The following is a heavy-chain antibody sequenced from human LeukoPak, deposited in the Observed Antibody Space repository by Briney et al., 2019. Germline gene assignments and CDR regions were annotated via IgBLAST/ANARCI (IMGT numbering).Heavy chain of an antibody. CDR2: IYSGGST. CDR3: ARVNRVGATVGDLLL. CDR1: GFTVSSNY. J-gene: IGHJ4*02. Sequence: PGGSLRLSCAASGFTVSSNYMSWVRQAPGKRLEWVSVIYSGGSTYYADSVKGRFTISRDNSKNTLYLQMNSLRAEDTAVYYCARVNRVGATVGDLLLWGQGTLVTVSS. D-gene: IGHD1-26*01. V-gene: IGHV3-66*01.